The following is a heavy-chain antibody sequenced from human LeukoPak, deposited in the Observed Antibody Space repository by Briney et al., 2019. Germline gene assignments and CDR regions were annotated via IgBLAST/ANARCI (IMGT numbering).Heavy chain of an antibody. CDR2: IKSKTDGGTT. Sequence: GGSLRLSCAASGFTFSNAWMSWVRQAPGKGLEWVGRIKSKTDGGTTDYAAPVKGRFTISRDDSKNTLYLQMNSLKTEDTAVYYCTASAVAYYDYVWGSYRYDQFDYWGQGTLVTVSS. J-gene: IGHJ4*02. CDR3: TASAVAYYDYVWGSYRYDQFDY. CDR1: GFTFSNAW. V-gene: IGHV3-15*01. D-gene: IGHD3-16*02.